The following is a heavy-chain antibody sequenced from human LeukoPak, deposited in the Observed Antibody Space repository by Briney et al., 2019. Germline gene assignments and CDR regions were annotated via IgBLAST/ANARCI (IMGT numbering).Heavy chain of an antibody. D-gene: IGHD2-8*01. CDR1: GFTFSSYS. V-gene: IGHV3-21*01. Sequence: PGGSLRLSCAASGFTFSSYSMNWVRQAPGKGLEWVSSISSSSSYIYYADSVKGRFTISRDNAKNSLYLQMNSLRAEDTAVYYCARDRRMVGIVLFYGMDVWGQGTTVTVSS. CDR2: ISSSSSYI. J-gene: IGHJ6*02. CDR3: ARDRRMVGIVLFYGMDV.